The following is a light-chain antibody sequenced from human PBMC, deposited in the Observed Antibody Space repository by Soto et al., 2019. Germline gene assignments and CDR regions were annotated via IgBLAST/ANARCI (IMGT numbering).Light chain of an antibody. Sequence: EIVLTQSPDTLSLSPGEGATLSCRASQSVTSGYLAWYQQKPGQAPRLLMYDVSSRATGIPDRFSGSGSGTDFTLTISRLEAEDFAVYYCQQYGSSPILAFGGGTKVE. CDR3: QQYGSSPILA. J-gene: IGKJ4*01. CDR2: DVS. CDR1: QSVTSGY. V-gene: IGKV3-20*01.